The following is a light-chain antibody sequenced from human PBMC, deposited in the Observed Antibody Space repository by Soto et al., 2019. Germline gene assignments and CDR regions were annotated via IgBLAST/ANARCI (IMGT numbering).Light chain of an antibody. CDR1: QNLHSF. CDR2: DGS. CDR3: QHFGGTTFT. Sequence: EIVLTQSPATLSVSTGERVTLSCRASQNLHSFLNWYQQGPGQAPRPLIYDGSKRAAGVPDRISGDGSGTHFTLTISRLEPGDFAVYYCQHFGGTTFTFGQGTLPEVK. J-gene: IGKJ5*01. V-gene: IGKV3-11*01.